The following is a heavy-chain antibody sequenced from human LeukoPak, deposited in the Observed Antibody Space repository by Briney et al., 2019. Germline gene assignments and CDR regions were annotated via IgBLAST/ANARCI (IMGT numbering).Heavy chain of an antibody. CDR1: GYTFTSYG. CDR2: ISAYNGNT. J-gene: IGHJ4*02. Sequence: ASVKVSCKTSGYTFTSYGISWVRQAPGQGLEWMGWISAYNGNTKYAQKLQGRVTMTTDTSTSTAYMELRSLTSDDTATYYCARNHVTPSGVVTSTSDSWGQGTPVTVSS. D-gene: IGHD3-3*01. CDR3: ARNHVTPSGVVTSTSDS. V-gene: IGHV1-18*01.